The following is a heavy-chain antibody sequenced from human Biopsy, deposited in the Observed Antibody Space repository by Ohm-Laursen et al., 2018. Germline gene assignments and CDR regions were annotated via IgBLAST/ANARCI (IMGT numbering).Heavy chain of an antibody. J-gene: IGHJ6*02. CDR1: GFSVSSYD. CDR2: ISETSSHI. Sequence: SLRLSCAASGFSVSSYDMNWVRQAPGKELEWISYISETSSHIYDADSVRGRFTVARDIAKNLLYLQLNSLRVEDTAVYYCARDSSRRAREGGMDVWGQGTTVTVSS. CDR3: ARDSSRRAREGGMDV. V-gene: IGHV3-21*01. D-gene: IGHD6-6*01.